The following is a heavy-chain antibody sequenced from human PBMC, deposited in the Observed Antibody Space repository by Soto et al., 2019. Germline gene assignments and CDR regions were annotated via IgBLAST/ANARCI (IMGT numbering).Heavy chain of an antibody. V-gene: IGHV4-39*01. Sequence: SETLSLTCTVSGSSISSSSYYWGWIRQPPGKGLEWIGSIYYSGNTYYNPSLKSRVTISVDTSRNQFSLKLSSVTAADTAVYYCARRIYSGSYFYYYYGMDVWGQGTTVTVSS. D-gene: IGHD1-26*01. J-gene: IGHJ6*02. CDR2: IYYSGNT. CDR3: ARRIYSGSYFYYYYGMDV. CDR1: GSSISSSSYY.